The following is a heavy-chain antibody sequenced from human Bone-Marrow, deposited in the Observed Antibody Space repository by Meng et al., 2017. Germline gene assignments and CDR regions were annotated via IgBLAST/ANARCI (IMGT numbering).Heavy chain of an antibody. CDR3: AREVAVAGTAFDI. J-gene: IGHJ3*02. V-gene: IGHV1-69*05. CDR1: GYNFPDYY. D-gene: IGHD6-19*01. CDR2: IIPIFGTA. Sequence: SVKVSCKPSGYNFPDYYIHWVRRAPGQGLEWMGGIIPIFGTANYAQKFQGRVTITTDESTSTAYMELSSLRSEDTAVYYCAREVAVAGTAFDIWGQGTMVTVSS.